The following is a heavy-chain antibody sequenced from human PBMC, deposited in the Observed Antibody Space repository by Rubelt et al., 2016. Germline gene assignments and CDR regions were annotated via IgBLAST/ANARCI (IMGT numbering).Heavy chain of an antibody. Sequence: GLEWVANIKQDGSEKYYVDSVKGRFTISRDNAKNSLYLQMNSLRAEDTAVYYCAGQDYDFWSGYFFYWGQGTLVTVSS. CDR2: IKQDGSEK. D-gene: IGHD3-3*01. CDR3: AGQDYDFWSGYFFY. V-gene: IGHV3-7*03. J-gene: IGHJ4*02.